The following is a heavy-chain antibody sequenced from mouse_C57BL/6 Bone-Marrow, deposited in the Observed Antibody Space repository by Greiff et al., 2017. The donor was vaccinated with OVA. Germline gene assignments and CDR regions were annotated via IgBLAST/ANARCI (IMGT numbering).Heavy chain of an antibody. CDR1: GFTFSDYY. D-gene: IGHD1-1*01. Sequence: EVMLVESGGGLVQPGGSLKLSCAASGFTFSDYYMYWVRQTPEKRLEWVAYISNGGGSTYYPDTVKGRFTFTRDNAKNTLYLQMGRLKSEDTAMYYCARHYDGSSYGYFDVWGTGTTVTVSS. J-gene: IGHJ1*03. CDR2: ISNGGGST. CDR3: ARHYDGSSYGYFDV. V-gene: IGHV5-12*01.